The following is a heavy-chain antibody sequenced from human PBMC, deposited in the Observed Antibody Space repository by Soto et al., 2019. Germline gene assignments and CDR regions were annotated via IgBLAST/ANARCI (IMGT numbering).Heavy chain of an antibody. V-gene: IGHV4-31*03. Sequence: NPSETLSLTCTVSGGSISSGGYYWSWIRQHPXKGLEWIGYIYYSGSTYYNPSLKSRVTISVDTSKNQFSLKLSSVTAADTAVYYCASWDSSGYYRPGAFDIWGQGTMVTVSS. D-gene: IGHD3-22*01. CDR1: GGSISSGGYY. CDR3: ASWDSSGYYRPGAFDI. CDR2: IYYSGST. J-gene: IGHJ3*02.